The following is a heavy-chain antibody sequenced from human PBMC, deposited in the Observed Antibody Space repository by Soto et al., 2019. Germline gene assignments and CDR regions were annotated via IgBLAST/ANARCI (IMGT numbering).Heavy chain of an antibody. V-gene: IGHV5-10-1*01. CDR2: IDPSDSYT. CDR3: ATGEHPNWFDP. D-gene: IGHD3-16*01. Sequence: GESLKISCKGSGYSFTSYWVSWVRQMPGKGLEWMGRIDPSDSYTNYSPSFQGHVTISADKSISTAYLQWSSLKASDTAMYYCATGEHPNWFDPWGQGTLVTVSS. J-gene: IGHJ5*02. CDR1: GYSFTSYW.